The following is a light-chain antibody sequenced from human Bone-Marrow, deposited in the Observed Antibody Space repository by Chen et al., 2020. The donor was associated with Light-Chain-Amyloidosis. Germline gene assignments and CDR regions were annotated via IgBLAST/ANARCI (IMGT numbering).Light chain of an antibody. CDR1: KDIKNY. CDR2: DVS. J-gene: IGKJ3*01. Sequence: DVQMTQSPSSVSASVGDRVTITCQASKDIKNYLNWYQQKPGKAPKLLIYDVSNLETGVPARCSGSGFGTDFTFTIRSLQPEDSATYFCQQFDDIPLTFGPGTKV. V-gene: IGKV1-33*01. CDR3: QQFDDIPLT.